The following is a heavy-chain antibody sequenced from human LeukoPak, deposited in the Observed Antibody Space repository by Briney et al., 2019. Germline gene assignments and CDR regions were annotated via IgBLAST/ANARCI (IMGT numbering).Heavy chain of an antibody. V-gene: IGHV1-2*02. D-gene: IGHD7-27*01. CDR2: INPNSGGT. J-gene: IGHJ4*02. Sequence: GASVKVSCKASGYRFTGHYMHWVRQAPGQGLEWMGWINPNSGGTNYAQKFQGRVTMTRDTSISTAYMEVSSLRFDDTAVYYCATGLHWGGLDYWGQGTLVTVSS. CDR1: GYRFTGHY. CDR3: ATGLHWGGLDY.